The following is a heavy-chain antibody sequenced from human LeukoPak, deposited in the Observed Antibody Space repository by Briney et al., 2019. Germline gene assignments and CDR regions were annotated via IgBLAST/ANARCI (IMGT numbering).Heavy chain of an antibody. V-gene: IGHV3-23*01. CDR1: GFSFSTYG. D-gene: IGHD4-17*01. CDR3: ANPPTVTKIRFDS. CDR2: INGSGGST. Sequence: PGGSLRLSCAASGFSFSTYGFHWVRQAPGKGLEWVSDINGSGGSTYYADSVKGRFTISRDNLKNTLYLQMNSLRAEDTAVYYCANPPTVTKIRFDSWGQGTLVTVSS. J-gene: IGHJ5*01.